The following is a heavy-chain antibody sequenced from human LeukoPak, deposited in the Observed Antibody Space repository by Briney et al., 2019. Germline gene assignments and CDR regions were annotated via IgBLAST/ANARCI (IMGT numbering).Heavy chain of an antibody. D-gene: IGHD3-10*01. V-gene: IGHV1-46*01. CDR3: ARANMVRGVGLFFDRNWFDP. Sequence: ASVKVSCKASGYTFTSYYMHWLRQAPGQGLEWMGIINPSGGSRSYAQKFQGIVTITRGTSISTAYMELSGLTSDDTAVYYCARANMVRGVGLFFDRNWFDPWGQGTLVTVSS. J-gene: IGHJ5*02. CDR2: INPSGGSR. CDR1: GYTFTSYY.